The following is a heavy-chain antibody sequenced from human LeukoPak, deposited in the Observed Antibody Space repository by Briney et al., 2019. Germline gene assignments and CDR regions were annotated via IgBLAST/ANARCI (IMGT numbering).Heavy chain of an antibody. CDR3: ARGSAPYDFWSGPRGYYMDV. V-gene: IGHV3-21*01. CDR1: GLTFSIDS. J-gene: IGHJ6*03. CDR2: ISSISSYI. D-gene: IGHD3-3*01. Sequence: GGCLRLACAASGLTFSIDSINSVRQAPGNGLGWDPFISSISSYINYADSVKGRFTISRDNAKNSLYLQMNRLRAEDTAVYYCARGSAPYDFWSGPRGYYMDVWGKGTTVTVSS.